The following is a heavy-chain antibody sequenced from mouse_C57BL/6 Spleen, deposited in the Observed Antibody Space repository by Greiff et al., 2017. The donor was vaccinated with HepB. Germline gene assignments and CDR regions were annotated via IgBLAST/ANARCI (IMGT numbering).Heavy chain of an antibody. CDR1: GYTFTDHT. CDR2: IYPRDGST. V-gene: IGHV1-78*01. Sequence: VQLQQSDAELVKPGASVKISCKVSGYTFTDHTIHWLKQRPEQGLEWIGYIYPRDGSTKYNEKLKGKATLTADKSSSTAYMQLNSLTTEDSSVYCCARKGYYGSLDYWGQGTTLTVSS. CDR3: ARKGYYGSLDY. D-gene: IGHD1-1*01. J-gene: IGHJ2*01.